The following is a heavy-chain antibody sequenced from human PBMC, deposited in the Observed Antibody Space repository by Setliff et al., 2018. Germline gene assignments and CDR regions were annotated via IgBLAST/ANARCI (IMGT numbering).Heavy chain of an antibody. D-gene: IGHD3-10*01. CDR3: ARVDFTMIQGVLGL. CDR1: GGSVSSTSHY. J-gene: IGHJ1*01. Sequence: PSETLSLTCNVSGGSVSSTSHYWGWIRQPPGKGMEWIGSVYYSGYTYYNPSLQSRVTISVDMSKNQFSMKLTSVTAADTAVYYCARVDFTMIQGVLGLWGQGTLGTVS. CDR2: VYYSGYT. V-gene: IGHV4-39*07.